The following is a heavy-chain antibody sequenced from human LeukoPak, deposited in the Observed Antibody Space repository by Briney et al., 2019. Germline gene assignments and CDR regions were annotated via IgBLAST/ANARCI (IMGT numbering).Heavy chain of an antibody. J-gene: IGHJ4*02. CDR1: GFMFSTYP. D-gene: IGHD2/OR15-2a*01. CDR3: AKERTQTTSFDY. Sequence: SGGSLRLSCAASGFMFSTYPMNWVRQAPGKGLEWVSTISGSGGSTYFADSVKGRFAVSRDNSKNTLFPQMNSLRAEDTAVYYCAKERTQTTSFDYWGQGTLVTVSS. CDR2: ISGSGGST. V-gene: IGHV3-23*01.